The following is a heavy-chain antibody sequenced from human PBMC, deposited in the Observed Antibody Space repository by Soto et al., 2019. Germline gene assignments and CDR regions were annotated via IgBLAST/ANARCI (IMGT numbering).Heavy chain of an antibody. CDR2: IWYDGSNK. Sequence: QVQLVESGGGVVQPGRSLRLSCAASGFTFSSYGMHWVRQAPGKGLEWVAVIWYDGSNKYYADSVKGRFTISRDNSKNTRYLQMNSLRAEDTAVYYCARGSLYYYGSGSYYALDYWGQGTLVTVSS. CDR1: GFTFSSYG. J-gene: IGHJ4*02. CDR3: ARGSLYYYGSGSYYALDY. V-gene: IGHV3-33*01. D-gene: IGHD3-10*01.